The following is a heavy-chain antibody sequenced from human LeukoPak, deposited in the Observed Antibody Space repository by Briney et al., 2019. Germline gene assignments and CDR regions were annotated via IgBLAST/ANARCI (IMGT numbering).Heavy chain of an antibody. CDR2: IYSNGST. D-gene: IGHD6-13*01. CDR1: GFTISSKN. V-gene: IGHV3-53*01. J-gene: IGHJ4*02. CDR3: ARERDISSWWIDY. Sequence: GGSLRLSCAASGFTISSKNMNWVRQAPGKGLEWVSVIYSNGSTYYADSVKGRLTISRDDSKNTLYLQMNSLRAEDTAVYYCARERDISSWWIDYWGQGTLVTVSS.